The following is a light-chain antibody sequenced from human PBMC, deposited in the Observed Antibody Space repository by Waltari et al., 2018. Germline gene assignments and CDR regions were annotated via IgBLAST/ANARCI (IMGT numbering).Light chain of an antibody. CDR2: QDN. J-gene: IGLJ1*01. Sequence: SYELTQPPSVSVSPGQTASITCPGDNLGNRYVSWYKQAPGHPPILVIYQDNKRPSGIPERFSGSKSGTSSSLAISGLRSEDEADYYCATWDDRLSDYVFGTGTKVTAL. CDR3: ATWDDRLSDYV. CDR1: NLGNRY. V-gene: IGLV3-1*01.